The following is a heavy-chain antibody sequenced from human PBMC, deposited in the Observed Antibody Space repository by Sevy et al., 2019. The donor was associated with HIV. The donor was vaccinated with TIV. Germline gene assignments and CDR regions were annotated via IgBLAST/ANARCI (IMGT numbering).Heavy chain of an antibody. D-gene: IGHD6-13*01. CDR1: GGSFSGYY. V-gene: IGHV4-34*01. CDR2: INHSGST. CDR3: ARVRLAAAGDAFDI. Sequence: SETLSLTCAVYGGSFSGYYWSWIRQSPGKGLEWIGEINHSGSTNYNAPLKSRVTISIDTSKNQFSLRLNSVTAADTAVYYCARVRLAAAGDAFDIWGQGTIVTVSS. J-gene: IGHJ3*02.